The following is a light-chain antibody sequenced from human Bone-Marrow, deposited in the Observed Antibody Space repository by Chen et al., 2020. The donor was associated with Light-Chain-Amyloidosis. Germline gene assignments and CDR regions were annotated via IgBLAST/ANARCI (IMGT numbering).Light chain of an antibody. J-gene: IGLJ2*01. V-gene: IGLV3-25*03. CDR3: QSADSSGTYEVI. CDR1: DLPTKY. CDR2: RDT. Sequence: SYELTQPPSVSVSPGQTARITCSGDDLPTKYAYWYQQKPGQAPVLVIHRDTERPSGISERCSGYSSGTTATSTISGVQAEDEADYHCQSADSSGTYEVIFGGGTKLTVL.